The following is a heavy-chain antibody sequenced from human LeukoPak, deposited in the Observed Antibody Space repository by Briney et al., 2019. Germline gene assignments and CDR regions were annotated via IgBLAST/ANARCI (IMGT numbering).Heavy chain of an antibody. CDR1: GDSISDSKYF. J-gene: IGHJ4*02. V-gene: IGHV4-39*07. CDR2: FYSGGST. CDR3: ARDVGASNFDS. D-gene: IGHD1-26*01. Sequence: SETLSLTCTVFGDSISDSKYFWGWIRQPPGKGLEWIGNFYSGGSTYYNPSLKSRVAISEDTSGKQFSLRLGSVTAADTAVYYCARDVGASNFDSWGQGVQVTVSS.